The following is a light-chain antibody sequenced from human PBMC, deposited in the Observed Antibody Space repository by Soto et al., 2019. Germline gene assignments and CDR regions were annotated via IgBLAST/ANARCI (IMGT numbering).Light chain of an antibody. CDR1: QSLLHRNGHNY. J-gene: IGKJ4*01. CDR3: QQYFNTPLT. Sequence: EIVMTQSPLSLPVSPGEPASISCRSSQSLLHRNGHNYLDWYLQKPGQPPKLLIYWASIRESGVPDRFSGSGSGTDFTLTISSLQAEDVAVYYCQQYFNTPLTFGGGTKVDIK. V-gene: IGKV4-1*01. CDR2: WAS.